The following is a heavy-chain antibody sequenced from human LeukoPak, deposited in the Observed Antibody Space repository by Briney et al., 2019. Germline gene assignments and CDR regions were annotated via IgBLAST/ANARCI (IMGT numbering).Heavy chain of an antibody. CDR1: GFTFSSYA. Sequence: PGGSLRLFCAASGFTFSSYAMHWVRQAPGKGLEWVAVISYDGSNKYYADSVKGRFTISRDNSKNTLYLQMNSLRAEDTAVYYCARDIQLWYPDAFDIWGQGTMVTVSS. CDR3: ARDIQLWYPDAFDI. J-gene: IGHJ3*02. D-gene: IGHD5-18*01. V-gene: IGHV3-30-3*01. CDR2: ISYDGSNK.